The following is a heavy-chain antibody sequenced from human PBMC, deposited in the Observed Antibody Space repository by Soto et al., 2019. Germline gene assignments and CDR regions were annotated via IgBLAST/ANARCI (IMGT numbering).Heavy chain of an antibody. CDR1: GGAFSGYY. CDR3: ARHLPRWGIVVVPAARGNNWFDP. D-gene: IGHD2-2*01. V-gene: IGHV4-34*01. CDR2: INLSGST. Sequence: ASEALSLPCAGYGGAFSGYYWSWIRQPPGKGLEWIGEINLSGSTNYNPSPKSRVTISVDTSKNQFSLKLSSVTAADTAVYYCARHLPRWGIVVVPAARGNNWFDPWGQGTLVTVSS. J-gene: IGHJ5*02.